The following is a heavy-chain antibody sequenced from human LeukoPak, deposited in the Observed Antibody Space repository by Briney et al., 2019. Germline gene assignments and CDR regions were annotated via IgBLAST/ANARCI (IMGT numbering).Heavy chain of an antibody. CDR1: GYTFTSYD. CDR3: ARGLSSSWYGYYGMDV. V-gene: IGHV1-8*01. CDR2: MNPNSVNA. D-gene: IGHD6-13*01. Sequence: ASVKVSCKASGYTFTSYDINWVRQATGQGLEWMGWMNPNSVNAGYAQKFQGRVTMTRNTSISTAYMELSSLRSEDTAVYYCARGLSSSWYGYYGMDVWGQGTTVTVSS. J-gene: IGHJ6*02.